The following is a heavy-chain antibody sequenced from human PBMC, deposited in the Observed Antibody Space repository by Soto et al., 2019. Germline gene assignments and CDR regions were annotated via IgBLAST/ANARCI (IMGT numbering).Heavy chain of an antibody. D-gene: IGHD6-19*01. CDR2: IRSKAYVGTT. J-gene: IGHJ4*02. V-gene: IGHV3-49*03. CDR1: GFTFGDYA. CDR3: TRPIALADKACEY. Sequence: GSVRLSCTGSGFTFGDYAMSWFRQDPGKGLEWVGFIRSKAYVGTTEYAASVKGRFTISRDDSESIAYLQMNSLKTEDTAVYYCTRPIALADKACEYLGQGNMVNVSS.